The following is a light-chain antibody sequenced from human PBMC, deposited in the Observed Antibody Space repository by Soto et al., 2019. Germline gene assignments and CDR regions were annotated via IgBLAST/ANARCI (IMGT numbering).Light chain of an antibody. CDR2: SAS. J-gene: IGKJ4*01. Sequence: DIQMTQSPSSLSASVGDRVTITCRASQDIGPYLAWYHQKSGRVPELLIYSASTLQSGVPSRFSGSGSGADFSLTISGLQPEDAATYYCQKYDSGPLTFGGGTKVEI. CDR1: QDIGPY. V-gene: IGKV1-27*01. CDR3: QKYDSGPLT.